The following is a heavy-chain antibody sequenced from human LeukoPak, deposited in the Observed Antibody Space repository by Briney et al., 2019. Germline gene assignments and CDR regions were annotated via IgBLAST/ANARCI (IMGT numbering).Heavy chain of an antibody. CDR2: IDYSGST. D-gene: IGHD6-13*01. Sequence: PSETLSLTCTVSGGPISSSDYYWGWIRQPPGKGLEWIGTIDYSGSTSYNPSLKSRVTISADPSKNQFSLKVRSVTASDTAVYYCARTKYSSKWSSFGYWGPGTLVTVSS. J-gene: IGHJ1*01. V-gene: IGHV4-39*01. CDR1: GGPISSSDYY. CDR3: ARTKYSSKWSSFGY.